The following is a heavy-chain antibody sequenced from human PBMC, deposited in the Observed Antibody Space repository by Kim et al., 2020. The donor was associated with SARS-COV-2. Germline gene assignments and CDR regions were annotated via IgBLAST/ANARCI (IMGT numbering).Heavy chain of an antibody. CDR1: GFTFSSYG. J-gene: IGHJ4*02. CDR3: ARDSIYYGSGSYYNPIDY. V-gene: IGHV3-33*05. D-gene: IGHD3-10*01. CDR2: ISYDGSNK. Sequence: GGSLRLSCAASGFTFSSYGMHWVRQAPGKGLEWVAVISYDGSNKYYADSVKGRFTISRDNSKNTLYLQMNSLRAEDTAVYYCARDSIYYGSGSYYNPIDYWGQGTLVTVSS.